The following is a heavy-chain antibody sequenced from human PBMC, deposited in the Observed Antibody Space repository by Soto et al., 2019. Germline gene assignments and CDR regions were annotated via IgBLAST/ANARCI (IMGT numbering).Heavy chain of an antibody. CDR3: AKETRRGGDYYYYGMDV. Sequence: GGSLRLSCAASGFTFSSYAMSWVRQAPGKGLEWVSAISGSGGSTYYADSVKGRFTISRDNSKNTLYLQMNSLRAEDTAVYYCAKETRRGGDYYYYGMDVWGQGTTVTVSS. CDR1: GFTFSSYA. J-gene: IGHJ6*02. CDR2: ISGSGGST. V-gene: IGHV3-23*01.